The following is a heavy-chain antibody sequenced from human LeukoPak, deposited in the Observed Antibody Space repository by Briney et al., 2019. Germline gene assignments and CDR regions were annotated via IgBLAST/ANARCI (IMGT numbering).Heavy chain of an antibody. CDR3: ARVPYYGSGSYYLDY. D-gene: IGHD3-10*01. CDR2: IYHSGST. J-gene: IGHJ4*02. Sequence: PSGTLSLTCAVSGGSISSSNWWSWVRQPPGKGLEWIGEIYHSGSTNYNPSLKSRVTISVDKSKNQFSLKLSSVTAADTAVHYCARVPYYGSGSYYLDYWGQGTLVTVSS. V-gene: IGHV4-4*02. CDR1: GGSISSSNW.